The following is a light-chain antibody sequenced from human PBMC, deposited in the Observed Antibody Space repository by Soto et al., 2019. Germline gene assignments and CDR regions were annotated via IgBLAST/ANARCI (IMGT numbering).Light chain of an antibody. Sequence: QSALTQPASMSGSPGQSITISCTGTSSDVGGYNSVSWFQQHPGKAPKLMIYDVSTRPSGISDRFSGSKSGNTASLTISGLQAEDEADYYCSSYSSSRTLYVFGTGTKVTVL. J-gene: IGLJ1*01. V-gene: IGLV2-14*03. CDR1: SSDVGGYNS. CDR2: DVS. CDR3: SSYSSSRTLYV.